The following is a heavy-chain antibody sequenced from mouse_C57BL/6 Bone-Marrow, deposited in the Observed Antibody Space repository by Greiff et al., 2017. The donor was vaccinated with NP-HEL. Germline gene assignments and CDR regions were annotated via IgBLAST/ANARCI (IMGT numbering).Heavy chain of an antibody. CDR3: ARGIHYYGSSSFAY. Sequence: VQLQQPGAELVRPGSSVKLSCKASGYTFTSYWMHWVKQRPIQGLEWIGNIDPSDSETHYNQKFKDKATLTVDKSSSTAYMQLSSLTSEDSAVYYCARGIHYYGSSSFAYWGQGTLVTVSA. CDR1: GYTFTSYW. V-gene: IGHV1-52*01. J-gene: IGHJ3*01. D-gene: IGHD1-1*01. CDR2: IDPSDSET.